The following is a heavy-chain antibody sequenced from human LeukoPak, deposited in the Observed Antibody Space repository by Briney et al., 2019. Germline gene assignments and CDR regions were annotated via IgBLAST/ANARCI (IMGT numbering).Heavy chain of an antibody. J-gene: IGHJ4*02. V-gene: IGHV3-33*01. CDR2: IWHDGSPT. CDR1: GIPFKKYG. Sequence: PGGSLRLSCAVSGIPFKKYGMPWVRQAPGKGLVWVATIWHDGSPTMYADSAKGRFTISRDNAKNSLYLQMNSLRAEDTAVYYCARDYGDYRSDYWGQGTLVTVSS. CDR3: ARDYGDYRSDY. D-gene: IGHD4-17*01.